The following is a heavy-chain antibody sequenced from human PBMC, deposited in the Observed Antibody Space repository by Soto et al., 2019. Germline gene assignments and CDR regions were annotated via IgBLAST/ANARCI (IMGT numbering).Heavy chain of an antibody. D-gene: IGHD2-21*02. V-gene: IGHV2-26*01. Sequence: QVTLKESGPVLVKPTETLTLTCTVSGFSLSNARMGVSWIRQPPGKALEWLAHIFSNDEKSYTTSPKSRHTVPKDSFKSQVVLTMTNIDPVDTATYYCARINGGNSLVDYWGKGSLVTVSS. CDR1: GFSLSNARMG. CDR2: IFSNDEK. CDR3: ARINGGNSLVDY. J-gene: IGHJ4*02.